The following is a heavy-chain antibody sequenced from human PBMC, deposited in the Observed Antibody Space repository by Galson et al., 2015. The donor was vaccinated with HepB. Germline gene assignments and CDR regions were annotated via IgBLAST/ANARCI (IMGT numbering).Heavy chain of an antibody. CDR3: ARVASNHPTNLDYYYMDV. J-gene: IGHJ6*03. V-gene: IGHV3-53*01. CDR1: GFTVSSNY. D-gene: IGHD4-11*01. CDR2: IYSGGTT. Sequence: SLRLSCAASGFTVSSNYMSWVRQAPGKGLEWVSVIYSGGTTFYADSAQGRFTISRDNSKNTLYLQMNTLRADDTAVYYCARVASNHPTNLDYYYMDVWGKGTTVTVSS.